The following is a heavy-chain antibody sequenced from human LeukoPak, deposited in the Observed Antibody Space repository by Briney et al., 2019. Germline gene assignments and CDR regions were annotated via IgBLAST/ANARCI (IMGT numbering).Heavy chain of an antibody. Sequence: GASVKVSCKASGYTFTYRYLHWVRQAPGQALEWMGWITPFNGNTNYAQKFQDRVTITRDRSMSTAYMELSSLRSEDTAMYYCATSSGTSDTLEDWGQGTLVTVSS. J-gene: IGHJ4*02. D-gene: IGHD6-19*01. CDR1: GYTFTYRY. V-gene: IGHV1-45*02. CDR2: ITPFNGNT. CDR3: ATSSGTSDTLED.